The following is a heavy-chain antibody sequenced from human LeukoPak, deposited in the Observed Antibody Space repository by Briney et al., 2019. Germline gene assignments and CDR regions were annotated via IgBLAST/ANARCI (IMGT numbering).Heavy chain of an antibody. J-gene: IGHJ6*02. CDR1: GFRFGSHA. Sequence: GRSLRLSCAASGFRFGSHAVHWVRQAPGKGLEWLAQICYDGSNKYYVDSVKGRFTTSRDNSKNTVYLQMNSLRAEDTAVYFCARDGQQLAPYAMDVWGQGTTVTASS. D-gene: IGHD6-13*01. V-gene: IGHV3-33*01. CDR3: ARDGQQLAPYAMDV. CDR2: ICYDGSNK.